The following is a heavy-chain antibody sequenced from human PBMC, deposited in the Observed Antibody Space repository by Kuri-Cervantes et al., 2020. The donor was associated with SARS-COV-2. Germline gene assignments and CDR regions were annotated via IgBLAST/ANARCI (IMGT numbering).Heavy chain of an antibody. Sequence: SVKVSCKASGYTFTGYYMHWVRQAPGQGLEWMGGIIPIFGTANYAQKFQGRVTITADKSTSTAYMELSSLRSEDTAVYYCARVGDYYDSSGYYLYWGQGTLVTVSS. CDR3: ARVGDYYDSSGYYLY. J-gene: IGHJ4*02. V-gene: IGHV1-69*06. CDR2: IIPIFGTA. D-gene: IGHD3-22*01. CDR1: GYTFTGYY.